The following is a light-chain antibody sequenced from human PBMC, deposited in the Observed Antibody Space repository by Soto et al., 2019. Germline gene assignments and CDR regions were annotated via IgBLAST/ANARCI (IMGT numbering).Light chain of an antibody. CDR2: EVS. Sequence: QSALTQPPSASGSPGQSVTISCTGTSSDVGGYNYVSWYQQHPGKAPKLMIYEVSKRPSGVPERFSGSKSGNTASLTVSGLQGEEEGDYYCTSYAGSNNWVFGGGTKLTV. V-gene: IGLV2-8*01. CDR3: TSYAGSNNWV. CDR1: SSDVGGYNY. J-gene: IGLJ3*02.